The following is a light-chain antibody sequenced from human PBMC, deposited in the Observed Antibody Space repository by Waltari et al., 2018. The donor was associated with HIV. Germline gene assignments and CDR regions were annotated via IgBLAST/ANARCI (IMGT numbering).Light chain of an antibody. V-gene: IGKV1-5*03. CDR3: QQFHSYWT. CDR2: KVS. Sequence: IQMTQSPETLSPSVGARVTITCRASQGVNEWLAWFQQKPGNAPKLLISKVSTLERGVPSRFSGSGAGTQFTLTISSLQPDDFATYYCQQFHSYWTFGQGTRVEIK. J-gene: IGKJ1*01. CDR1: QGVNEW.